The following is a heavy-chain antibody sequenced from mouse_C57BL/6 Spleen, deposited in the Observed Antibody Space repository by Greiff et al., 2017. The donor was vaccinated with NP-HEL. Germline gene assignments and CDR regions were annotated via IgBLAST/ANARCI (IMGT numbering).Heavy chain of an antibody. CDR2: IYPRSGNT. D-gene: IGHD3-3*01. CDR1: GYTFTSYG. Sequence: VQLVESGAELARPGASVKLSCKASGYTFTSYGISWVKQRTGQGLEWIGEIYPRSGNTYYNEKFKGKATLTADKSSSTAYMELRSLTSEDSAVYFCARWGRGHYYAMDYWGQGTSVTVSS. V-gene: IGHV1-81*01. J-gene: IGHJ4*01. CDR3: ARWGRGHYYAMDY.